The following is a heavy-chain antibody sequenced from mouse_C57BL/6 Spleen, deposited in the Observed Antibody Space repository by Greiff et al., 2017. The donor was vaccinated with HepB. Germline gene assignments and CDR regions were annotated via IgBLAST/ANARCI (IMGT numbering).Heavy chain of an antibody. Sequence: VQLQQSGPELVKPGASVKISCKASGYTFTDYYMNWVKQSHGKSLEWIGDINPNNGGTSYNQKFKGKATLTVDKSSSTAYMELRSLTSEDSAVYYCATGDDDYDGDWFAYWGQGTLVTVSA. D-gene: IGHD2-4*01. CDR1: GYTFTDYY. CDR3: ATGDDDYDGDWFAY. CDR2: INPNNGGT. J-gene: IGHJ3*01. V-gene: IGHV1-26*01.